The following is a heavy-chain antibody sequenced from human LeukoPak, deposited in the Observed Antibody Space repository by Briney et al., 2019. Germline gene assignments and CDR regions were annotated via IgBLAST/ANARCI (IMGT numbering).Heavy chain of an antibody. V-gene: IGHV1-24*01. CDR3: ATTSPHPYYDFWSGYYRFDY. Sequence: ASVKVSCKVSGYTLTELSMHWVRQAPGKGLEWMGGFDPGDGETIYAQKFQGRVTMTEDTSTDTAYMELSSLRSEDTAVYYCATTSPHPYYDFWSGYYRFDYWGQGTLVTVSS. D-gene: IGHD3-3*01. J-gene: IGHJ4*02. CDR2: FDPGDGET. CDR1: GYTLTELS.